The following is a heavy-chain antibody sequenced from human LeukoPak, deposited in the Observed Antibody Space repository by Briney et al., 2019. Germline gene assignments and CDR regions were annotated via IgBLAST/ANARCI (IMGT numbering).Heavy chain of an antibody. CDR3: ARLGRYCSSTSCYVDY. CDR2: IYPGDSDT. J-gene: IGHJ4*02. Sequence: GESLKISCKGSGYSFTSYWIGWVRQMPGKGLEWMGIIYPGDSDTRYSPSFQGQVTISADKSISTAYLQWSSLKASDTAMYYCARLGRYCSSTSCYVDYWGQGALVTVSS. D-gene: IGHD2-2*01. V-gene: IGHV5-51*01. CDR1: GYSFTSYW.